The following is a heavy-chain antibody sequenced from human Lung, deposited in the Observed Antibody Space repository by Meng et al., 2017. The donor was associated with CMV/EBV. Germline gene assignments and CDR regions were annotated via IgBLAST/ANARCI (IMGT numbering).Heavy chain of an antibody. D-gene: IGHD4-11*01. J-gene: IGHJ4*02. CDR3: ARDVRYRFEY. Sequence: SCAASGFTFTNYWMTWVRQAPGKGLECVSNIKQDGNGKLYVDSVRGRFTISRDNAENLVFLQMNSLRPDDTAVYYCARDVRYRFEYWRQGALVTVSS. CDR1: GFTFTNYW. CDR2: IKQDGNGK. V-gene: IGHV3-7*01.